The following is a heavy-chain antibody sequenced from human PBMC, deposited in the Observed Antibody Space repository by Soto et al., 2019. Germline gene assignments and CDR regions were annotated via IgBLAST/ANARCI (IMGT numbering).Heavy chain of an antibody. CDR1: GYTFTSYA. CDR2: INAGNGNT. Sequence: ASVKVSCKASGYTFTSYAMHWVRQAPGQRLEWMGWINAGNGNTKYSQKFQGRVTITRDTSASTAYMELSSLRSEDTAVYYCARDTTYYYDSSGLLHWGQGTLVTVS. CDR3: ARDTTYYYDSSGLLH. J-gene: IGHJ1*01. D-gene: IGHD3-22*01. V-gene: IGHV1-3*01.